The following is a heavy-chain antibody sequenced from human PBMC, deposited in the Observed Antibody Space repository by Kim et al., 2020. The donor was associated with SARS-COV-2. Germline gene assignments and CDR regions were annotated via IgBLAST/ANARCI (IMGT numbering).Heavy chain of an antibody. CDR1: GFTFSSYA. V-gene: IGHV3-23*01. CDR3: AKNQWELIF. D-gene: IGHD1-26*01. CDR2: ISSSGDNT. Sequence: GGSLRLSCAASGFTFSSYAVSWVRQAPGKGLEWVSSISSSGDNTYYADSVKGRFTISRDNSKNTLYLQMNTLRADDTAIYYCAKNQWELIFWGQGTLVTVSS. J-gene: IGHJ4*02.